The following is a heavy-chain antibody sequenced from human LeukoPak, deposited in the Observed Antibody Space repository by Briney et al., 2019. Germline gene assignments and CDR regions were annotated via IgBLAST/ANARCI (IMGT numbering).Heavy chain of an antibody. Sequence: SETLSLTCTVSGYSINCGFYWGWIRQPPGKGLEWIGSIYHSGSTHYKSSLKSRVTISVDASKNQFSLKLSSVTAADTAVYYCARKPSNYYYMDVWGKGTTVTVSS. J-gene: IGHJ6*03. V-gene: IGHV4-38-2*02. CDR3: ARKPSNYYYMDV. CDR1: GYSINCGFY. D-gene: IGHD1-14*01. CDR2: IYHSGST.